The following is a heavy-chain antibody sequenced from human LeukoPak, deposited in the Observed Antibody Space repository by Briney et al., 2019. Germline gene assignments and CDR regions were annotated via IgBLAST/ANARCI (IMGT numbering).Heavy chain of an antibody. Sequence: GGSLRLSCAASGFTFSSYAMHWVRQAPGKGLEWVAVISYDGSNKYYADSVKGRFTISRDNSKNTLYLQMNSLRAEDTAVYYCARVDTAMGHYYYYGMDVWGQGTTVTVSS. J-gene: IGHJ6*02. V-gene: IGHV3-30-3*01. D-gene: IGHD5-18*01. CDR1: GFTFSSYA. CDR3: ARVDTAMGHYYYYGMDV. CDR2: ISYDGSNK.